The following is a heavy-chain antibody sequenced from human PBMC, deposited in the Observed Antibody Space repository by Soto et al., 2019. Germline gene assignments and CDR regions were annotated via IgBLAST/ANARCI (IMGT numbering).Heavy chain of an antibody. CDR3: ARRWGSSVPVSPPGD. CDR2: IFVGDSDK. CDR1: GKVFNHYW. Sequence: PRESLKISRKCSGKVFNHYWIARGRPMPGKGLARMGGIFVGDSDKRHRPSFAGQVTISAEKSISTVYLKWDSLKESDTAIYYCARRWGSSVPVSPPGDWGQGTQVHVS. D-gene: IGHD2-2*01. J-gene: IGHJ4*02. V-gene: IGHV5-51*01.